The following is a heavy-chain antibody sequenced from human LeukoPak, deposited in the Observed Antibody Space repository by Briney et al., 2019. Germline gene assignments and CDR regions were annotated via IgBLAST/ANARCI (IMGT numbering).Heavy chain of an antibody. CDR3: AKTPLGSNRRPYYYMDV. D-gene: IGHD1-14*01. CDR2: ISYDGSNK. CDR1: GFTFSSYA. V-gene: IGHV3-30-3*02. Sequence: PGGSLRLSCAASGFTFSSYAMHWVRQAPGKGLEWVAVISYDGSNKYYADSVKGRFTISRDNSKNTLYLQMNSLRAEDTAVYYCAKTPLGSNRRPYYYMDVWGKGTTVTVSS. J-gene: IGHJ6*03.